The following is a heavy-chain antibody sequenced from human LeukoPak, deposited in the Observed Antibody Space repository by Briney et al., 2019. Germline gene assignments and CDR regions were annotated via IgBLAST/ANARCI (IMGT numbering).Heavy chain of an antibody. Sequence: PSETLSLTCTVSGGSISSHYWSWIRQPPGKGLEWIGYIYYSGSTNYNPSLKSRVTISVDTSKNQFSLKLNSVTAADTAVYYCVRDDALDYWGQGTLVTVSS. V-gene: IGHV4-59*11. J-gene: IGHJ4*02. CDR1: GGSISSHY. CDR3: VRDDALDY. CDR2: IYYSGST.